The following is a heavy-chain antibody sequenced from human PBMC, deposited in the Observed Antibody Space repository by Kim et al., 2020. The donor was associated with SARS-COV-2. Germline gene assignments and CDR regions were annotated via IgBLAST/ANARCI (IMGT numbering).Heavy chain of an antibody. Sequence: GGSLRLSCAASGFTFSSYEMNWVRQAPGKGLEWVSYISSSGSTIYYADSVKGRFTISRDNAKNSLYLQMNSLRAEDTAVYYCARRASTVLPGDAFDIWGQGTMVTVSS. CDR2: ISSSGSTI. J-gene: IGHJ3*02. D-gene: IGHD2-2*01. V-gene: IGHV3-48*03. CDR3: ARRASTVLPGDAFDI. CDR1: GFTFSSYE.